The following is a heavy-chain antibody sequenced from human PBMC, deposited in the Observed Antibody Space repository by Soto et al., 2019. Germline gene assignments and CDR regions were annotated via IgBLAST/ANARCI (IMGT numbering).Heavy chain of an antibody. V-gene: IGHV4-59*01. D-gene: IGHD1-1*01. J-gene: IGHJ6*02. CDR3: AREGTTVDSYYYYGMDV. CDR2: IYYSGST. Sequence: QVQLQESGPGLVKPSETLSLTCTVSGGSISSYYWSWIRQPPGKGLEWIGYIYYSGSTNYNPSLKSRVTISVDTSKNQFSLKLSSVTAADTAAYYCAREGTTVDSYYYYGMDVWGQETTVTVSS. CDR1: GGSISSYY.